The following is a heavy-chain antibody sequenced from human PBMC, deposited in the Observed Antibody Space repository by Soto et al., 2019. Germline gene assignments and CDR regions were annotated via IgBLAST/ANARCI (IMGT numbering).Heavy chain of an antibody. CDR1: GFTFRGSA. V-gene: IGHV3-73*01. J-gene: IGHJ5*02. CDR3: TKAHNWFDP. CDR2: IRSKANSYAT. D-gene: IGHD1-26*01. Sequence: GGSLRLSCAASGFTFRGSAMHWVRQASGKGLEWVGRIRSKANSYATAYAASVKGRFTISRDDSKNTAYLQMNSLKTEDTAVITTTKAHNWFDPWGQGTLVTVSS.